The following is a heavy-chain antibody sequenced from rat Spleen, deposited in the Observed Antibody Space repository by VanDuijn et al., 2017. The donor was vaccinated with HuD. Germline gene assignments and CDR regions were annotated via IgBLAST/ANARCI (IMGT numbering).Heavy chain of an antibody. CDR2: IIYDASRT. Sequence: EVQLVESGGGLVRPGRSLKLSCAASGFTFSDYNMAWVRQAPKKGLAWVATIIYDASRTYYRDSVKGRFTNPHDNAKSTLYLQMYSLRSEDTATYYCARQTRLPPGYWYFDFWGPGTMVTVSS. V-gene: IGHV5S10*01. CDR3: ARQTRLPPGYWYFDF. D-gene: IGHD3-1*01. CDR1: GFTFSDYN. J-gene: IGHJ1*01.